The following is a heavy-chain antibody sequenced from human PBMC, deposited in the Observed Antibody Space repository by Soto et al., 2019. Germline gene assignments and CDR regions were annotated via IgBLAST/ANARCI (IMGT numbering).Heavy chain of an antibody. D-gene: IGHD1-26*01. J-gene: IGHJ4*02. Sequence: SETLSLTTTVSGVSISSGENFRNWIRQSPGKVLEWIGYIHHRRSTYYNPTLKIQHTISLHTSNNQNSLNPNSVTAAALTVYDCARDTGTYPYFFDYWGQGTLVTVSS. CDR1: GVSISSGENF. CDR2: IHHRRST. CDR3: ARDTGTYPYFFDY. V-gene: IGHV4-30-4*01.